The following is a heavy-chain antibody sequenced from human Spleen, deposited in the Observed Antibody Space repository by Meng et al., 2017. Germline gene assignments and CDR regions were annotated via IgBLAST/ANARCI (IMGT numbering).Heavy chain of an antibody. V-gene: IGHV3-30*04. D-gene: IGHD5-12*01. J-gene: IGHJ6*02. CDR3: ARDEVDIVATIHYRNYYGMDV. CDR1: GFTFSSYA. Sequence: GESLKISCAASGFTFSSYAMHWVRQAPGKGLEWVAVISYDGSNKYYADSVKGRFTISRDNAKNSLYLQMNSLRAEDTAVYYCARDEVDIVATIHYRNYYGMDVWGQGTTVTVSS. CDR2: ISYDGSNK.